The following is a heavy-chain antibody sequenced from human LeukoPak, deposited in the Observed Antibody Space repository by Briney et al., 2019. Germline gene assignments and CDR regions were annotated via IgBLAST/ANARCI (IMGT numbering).Heavy chain of an antibody. CDR1: GLTFNQHS. J-gene: IGHJ4*02. D-gene: IGHD2-8*01. CDR2: ISRTGGAV. V-gene: IGHV3-11*01. CDR3: ARGSSLIGGFDY. Sequence: PGGSLRLSCAASGLTFNQHSMSWIRQAPGKGLEWLSYISRTGGAVHYADSVEGRFTISRDNARNSLSLQMNGLRADDTAVYFCARGSSLIGGFDYWGRGTLVTVSS.